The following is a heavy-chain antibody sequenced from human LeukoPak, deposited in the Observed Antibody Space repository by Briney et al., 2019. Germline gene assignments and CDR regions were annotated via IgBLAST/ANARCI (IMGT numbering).Heavy chain of an antibody. Sequence: SETLSLTCAVSGVSFSSGGSSWNWIRQPPGKGLEWIGNIYHSGYTYYNPSLGSRVTISVDSSKNQFSLMLRSVTAADTAVYYCARGFGGNSFDYWGHGTLVTVSS. CDR1: GVSFSSGGSS. J-gene: IGHJ4*01. CDR2: IYHSGYT. V-gene: IGHV4-30-2*01. D-gene: IGHD4-23*01. CDR3: ARGFGGNSFDY.